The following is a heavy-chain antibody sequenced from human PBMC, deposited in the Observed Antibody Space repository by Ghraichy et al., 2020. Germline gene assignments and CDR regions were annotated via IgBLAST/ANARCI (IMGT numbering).Heavy chain of an antibody. V-gene: IGHV4-39*01. CDR3: ARPYGSSYGMDV. D-gene: IGHD4-17*01. J-gene: IGHJ6*02. CDR2: IYYSGST. CDR1: GGSISSSSYY. Sequence: SATLSLTCTVSGGSISSSSYYWGWIRQPPGKGLEWIGSIYYSGSTYYNPSLKSRVTISVDTSKNQFSLKLSSVTAADTAVYYCARPYGSSYGMDVWGQGTTVTVSS.